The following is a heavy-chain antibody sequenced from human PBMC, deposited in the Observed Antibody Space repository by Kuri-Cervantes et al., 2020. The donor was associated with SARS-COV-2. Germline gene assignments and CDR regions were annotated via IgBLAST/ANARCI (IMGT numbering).Heavy chain of an antibody. CDR3: ARYWVTTDFDY. CDR2: INPSGGST. CDR1: GYTFTGYY. J-gene: IGHJ4*02. V-gene: IGHV1-46*01. Sequence: ASVKVSCKASGYTFTGYYMHWVRQAPGQGLEWMGIINPSGGSTNYAQKFQGRVTMTRDTSTSTVYMELSSLRSEDTAVYYCARYWVTTDFDYWGQGTLVTVSS. D-gene: IGHD1-14*01.